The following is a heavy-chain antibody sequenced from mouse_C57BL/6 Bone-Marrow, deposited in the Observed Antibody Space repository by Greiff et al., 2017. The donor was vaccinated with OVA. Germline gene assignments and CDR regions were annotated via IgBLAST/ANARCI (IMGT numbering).Heavy chain of an antibody. Sequence: EVMLVESGEGLVKPGGSLKLSCAASGFTFSSYAMSWVRQTPEKRLEWVAYISSGGDYIYYADTVKGRFTISRDNARNTLYLQMSSLKSEDTAMYYCTRENGSSYGYYYAMDYWGQGTSVTVSS. CDR1: GFTFSSYA. CDR2: ISSGGDYI. D-gene: IGHD1-1*01. J-gene: IGHJ4*01. CDR3: TRENGSSYGYYYAMDY. V-gene: IGHV5-9-1*02.